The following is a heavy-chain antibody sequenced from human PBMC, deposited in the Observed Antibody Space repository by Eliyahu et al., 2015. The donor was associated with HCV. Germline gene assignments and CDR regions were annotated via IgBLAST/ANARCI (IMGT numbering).Heavy chain of an antibody. CDR3: ARHAFGCSDGSCHNWFDP. Sequence: QLQLQESGPGLVTPSETLSLTCTVSGASISSSSYYWGWIRQPPGKGLEWIGSVYYSGSPYYNPSLKSRVTISVDTSKNQFSLKLSSVTAADTAVYYCARHAFGCSDGSCHNWFDPWGQGTLVTVSS. CDR1: GASISSSSYY. V-gene: IGHV4-39*01. J-gene: IGHJ5*02. CDR2: VYYSGSP. D-gene: IGHD2-15*01.